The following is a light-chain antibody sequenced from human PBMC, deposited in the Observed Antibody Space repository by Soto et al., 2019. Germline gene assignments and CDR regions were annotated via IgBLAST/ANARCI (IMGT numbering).Light chain of an antibody. CDR2: GAS. Sequence: EIVMTQSPATLSVSPGERATLSCRASQSVSGNLAWYQQKPGQAPRLLIYGASTRATGIPARFSGSRSGTEFTLTINRLQSEDFAVYYCQQYNNWPPTFGQGTKVEIK. CDR3: QQYNNWPPT. CDR1: QSVSGN. J-gene: IGKJ1*01. V-gene: IGKV3D-15*01.